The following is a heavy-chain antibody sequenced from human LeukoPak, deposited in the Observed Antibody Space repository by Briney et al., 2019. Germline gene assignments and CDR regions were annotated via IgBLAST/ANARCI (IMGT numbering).Heavy chain of an antibody. V-gene: IGHV1-46*01. CDR3: ASLTYYYDSSGLTDAFDI. Sequence: ASVKVSCKASGYTFTSYYMHWVRQAPGQGLEWIGIINPSGGSTSYAQKFQGRVTMTRDTSTSTVYMELSSLRSEDTAVYYCASLTYYYDSSGLTDAFDIWGQGTMVTVSS. D-gene: IGHD3-22*01. J-gene: IGHJ3*02. CDR1: GYTFTSYY. CDR2: INPSGGST.